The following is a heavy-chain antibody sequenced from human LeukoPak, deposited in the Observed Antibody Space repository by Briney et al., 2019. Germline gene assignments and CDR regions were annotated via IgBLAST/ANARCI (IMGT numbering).Heavy chain of an antibody. V-gene: IGHV4-34*01. Sequence: SSETLSLTCAVYGGSFSGYYWSWIRQPPGKGLEWIGEINHSGSTNYNPSLKSRVTISVDTSKNQFSLKLSSVTAADTAVYYCARIAVAGTFDFDYWGQGTLVTVSS. CDR1: GGSFSGYY. D-gene: IGHD6-19*01. CDR2: INHSGST. CDR3: ARIAVAGTFDFDY. J-gene: IGHJ4*02.